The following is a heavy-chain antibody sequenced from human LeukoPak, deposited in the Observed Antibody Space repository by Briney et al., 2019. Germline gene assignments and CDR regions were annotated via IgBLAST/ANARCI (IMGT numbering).Heavy chain of an antibody. CDR1: GYTFTGYY. Sequence: ASVKVSCKASGYTFTGYYMHWVRQAPGQGLEWMGWINPNSGGTNYAQEFQGRVTMTRDTSISTAYMELSRLRSDDTAVYYCARVIIPAAMIRWFDPWGQGTLVTVSS. D-gene: IGHD2-2*01. CDR2: INPNSGGT. V-gene: IGHV1-2*02. CDR3: ARVIIPAAMIRWFDP. J-gene: IGHJ5*02.